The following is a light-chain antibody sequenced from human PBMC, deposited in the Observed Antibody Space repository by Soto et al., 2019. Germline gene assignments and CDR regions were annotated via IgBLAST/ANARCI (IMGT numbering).Light chain of an antibody. V-gene: IGKV1-5*03. Sequence: DIQMTQSPSTLSASVGDRVSITCRASQSISRQLAWYQQKPGKAPNLLIYQASNLETGAPSRFTGSGSGSEFPLSISNLQPDVLATYYFLQYQIYWTFGQGTKVEVK. CDR2: QAS. CDR3: LQYQIYWT. J-gene: IGKJ1*01. CDR1: QSISRQ.